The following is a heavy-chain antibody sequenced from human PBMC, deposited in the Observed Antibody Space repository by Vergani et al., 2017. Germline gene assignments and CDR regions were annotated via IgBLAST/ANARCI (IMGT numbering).Heavy chain of an antibody. V-gene: IGHV1-69*04. Sequence: QVQLVQSGAEVKKPGSSVKVSCKASGGTFSSYAISRVRQAPGQGLEWMGRIIPILGIANYAQKFQGRVTITADKSTSTAYMELSSLRSEDTAVYYCASLIAVAGGDYWGQGTLVTVSS. J-gene: IGHJ4*02. CDR3: ASLIAVAGGDY. D-gene: IGHD6-19*01. CDR1: GGTFSSYA. CDR2: IIPILGIA.